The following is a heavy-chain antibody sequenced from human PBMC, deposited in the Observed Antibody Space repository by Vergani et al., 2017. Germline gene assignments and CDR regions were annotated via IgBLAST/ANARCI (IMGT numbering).Heavy chain of an antibody. CDR3: AREGVTSMVRGVLSSTEVDP. D-gene: IGHD3-10*01. CDR1: GYAFTSYH. J-gene: IGHJ5*02. CDR2: INPSGGYT. V-gene: IGHV1-46*03. Sequence: QVHLVQSGAEVKNPGASVKVSCKASGYAFTSYHMPWVPQAPGQGLEWMGIINPSGGYTRYSQKFQGRVTMTRDTSTSTVFMELSSLRSEAPAVYYCAREGVTSMVRGVLSSTEVDPWGQGTLVIVSS.